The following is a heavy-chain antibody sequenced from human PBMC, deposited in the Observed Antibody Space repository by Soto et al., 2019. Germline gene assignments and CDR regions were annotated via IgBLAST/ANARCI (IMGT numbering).Heavy chain of an antibody. J-gene: IGHJ4*02. CDR1: GYSFTNYW. Sequence: PGESLKISCKGSGYSFTNYWIGWVRQMPGKGLEWMGIIYPGDSDTRYSPSFQGQVTISADKSISTAYLQWSSLKASDTAMYYCATKSGYCSSTSCYQGSFGFDYWGQGTLVTVSS. D-gene: IGHD2-2*01. V-gene: IGHV5-51*01. CDR3: ATKSGYCSSTSCYQGSFGFDY. CDR2: IYPGDSDT.